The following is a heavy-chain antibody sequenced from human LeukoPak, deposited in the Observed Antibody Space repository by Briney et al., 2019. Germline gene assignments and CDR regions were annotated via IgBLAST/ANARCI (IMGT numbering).Heavy chain of an antibody. D-gene: IGHD6-13*01. CDR2: MNPNSGNT. CDR3: ARYSSSWYYYGMDV. J-gene: IGHJ6*02. Sequence: ASVKVSCKASGYTFTSYDINWVRQATGQGLEWMGWMNPNSGNTGYAQKLQGRVTMTRNTSISTAYMELSSLRSEDTAVYYCARYSSSWYYYGMDVWGQGTTVTVSS. CDR1: GYTFTSYD. V-gene: IGHV1-8*01.